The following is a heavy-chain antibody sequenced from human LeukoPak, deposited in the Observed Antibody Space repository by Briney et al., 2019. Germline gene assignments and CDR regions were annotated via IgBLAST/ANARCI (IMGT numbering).Heavy chain of an antibody. Sequence: SETLSLTCTVSGGSIISSSYYWGWIRQPPGKGLEWIGSIYYSGSTYYNPSLKSRVTISVDTSKNQFSLKLSSVTAADTAVYYCARPGYYDSSGYFYWGQGTLVTVSS. CDR1: GGSIISSSYY. V-gene: IGHV4-39*01. CDR2: IYYSGST. J-gene: IGHJ4*02. D-gene: IGHD3-22*01. CDR3: ARPGYYDSSGYFY.